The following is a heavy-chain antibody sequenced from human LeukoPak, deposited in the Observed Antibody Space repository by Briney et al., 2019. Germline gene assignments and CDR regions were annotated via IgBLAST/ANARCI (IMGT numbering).Heavy chain of an antibody. Sequence: GASVKVSCKSSGYRFKSYRVSWVRQAPGQGLEWVGWNSGYNADTHYVQKFQGRVTMTRDTSIGTDYMELTSLISDDTAIYYCARDPYDGNYYFDYWGQGTLVTVAS. J-gene: IGHJ4*02. V-gene: IGHV1-18*04. CDR1: GYRFKSYR. CDR2: NSGYNADT. CDR3: ARDPYDGNYYFDY. D-gene: IGHD3-3*01.